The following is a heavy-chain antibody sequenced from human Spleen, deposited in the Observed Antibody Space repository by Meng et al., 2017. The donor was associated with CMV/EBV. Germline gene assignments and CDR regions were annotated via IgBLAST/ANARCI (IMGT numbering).Heavy chain of an antibody. J-gene: IGHJ6*02. Sequence: GGSLRLSCAASGFTFSYFSMHWVRQAPGKGLEWVALILYDGSKTYYSDSVKGRFTISRDNSKNSVYLQMNSLRAEDTARYYCARGDCTGYSCYMDVWGQGTSVTVSS. CDR1: GFTFSYFS. CDR3: ARGDCTGYSCYMDV. CDR2: ILYDGSKT. V-gene: IGHV3-30*03. D-gene: IGHD2-15*01.